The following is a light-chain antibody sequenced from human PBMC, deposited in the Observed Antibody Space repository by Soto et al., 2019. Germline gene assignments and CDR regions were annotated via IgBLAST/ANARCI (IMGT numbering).Light chain of an antibody. CDR3: QQYGSSPLHT. V-gene: IGKV3-20*01. CDR1: QSVSSSF. CDR2: GSS. J-gene: IGKJ2*01. Sequence: EIVLTQSPGTLSLSPGERATLSCRASQSVSSSFLAWYQQKPGQAPRRLIYGSSSRATGIPDRFSGSGSGTDFTLTISRLEPEDFSVYYCQQYGSSPLHTFGQGTKLEIK.